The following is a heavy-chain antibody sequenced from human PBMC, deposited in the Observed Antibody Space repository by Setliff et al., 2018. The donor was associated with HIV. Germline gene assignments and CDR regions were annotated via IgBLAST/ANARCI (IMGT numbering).Heavy chain of an antibody. V-gene: IGHV4-39*02. CDR1: GDSMSSGSYF. CDR2: IYYTGFA. Sequence: SENLSLTCSVSGDSMSSGSYFWGWIRQTPGKGLEWIGNIYYTGFAYYNPSLKSRVTISLDTSKTHFYLNLTSVTDADTAVYFCAREGRGDPAVATTRIDYWGQGKLVTVSS. D-gene: IGHD1-1*01. CDR3: AREGRGDPAVATTRIDY. J-gene: IGHJ4*02.